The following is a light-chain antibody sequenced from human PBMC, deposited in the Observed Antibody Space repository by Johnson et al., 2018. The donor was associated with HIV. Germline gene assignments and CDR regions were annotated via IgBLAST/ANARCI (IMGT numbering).Light chain of an antibody. Sequence: QSVLTQPPSVSAAPGQKVSISCSGNTSNIGNIFVSWYHLPGTAPKILIYDNKKRPSGISDRFSVSKSGTSATLGTTGLQTDDLAGYYCGTWDTCLSAGGVLGTGTTVTV. CDR3: GTWDTCLSAGGV. CDR2: DNK. CDR1: TSNIGNIF. V-gene: IGLV1-51*01. J-gene: IGLJ1*01.